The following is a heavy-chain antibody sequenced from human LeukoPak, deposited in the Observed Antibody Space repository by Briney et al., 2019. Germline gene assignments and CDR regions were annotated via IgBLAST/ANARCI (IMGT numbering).Heavy chain of an antibody. D-gene: IGHD3-3*01. CDR1: GFTFSSYW. Sequence: GGSLRLSCAASGFTFSSYWMSWVRQAPGKGLEWVANIKQDGSEKFYVDSLKGRFTISRDNAKNSLYLQMNSLRAEDTAVYYCAKGDFWSGYPPGYFQHWGQGTLVTVSS. V-gene: IGHV3-7*03. CDR2: IKQDGSEK. J-gene: IGHJ1*01. CDR3: AKGDFWSGYPPGYFQH.